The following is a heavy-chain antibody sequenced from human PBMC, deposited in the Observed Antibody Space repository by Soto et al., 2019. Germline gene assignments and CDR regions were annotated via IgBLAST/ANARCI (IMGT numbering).Heavy chain of an antibody. CDR3: VKNSGWFKT. J-gene: IGHJ5*02. CDR2: IDGSGGIT. Sequence: QLLQSGGGLVQPGGSLRRSCAASGFTFGTTDMSWVRQSPGEGLEWVSTIDGSGGITYYVDSVKGRLTISRDNSRNTVYLQMNSLRGDDTALYYCVKNSGWFKTWGQGALVTGSS. V-gene: IGHV3-23*01. D-gene: IGHD3-10*01. CDR1: GFTFGTTD.